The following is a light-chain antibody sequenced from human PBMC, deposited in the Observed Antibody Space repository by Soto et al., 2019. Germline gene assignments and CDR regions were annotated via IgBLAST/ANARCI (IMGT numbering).Light chain of an antibody. CDR2: EVS. V-gene: IGLV2-14*01. CDR3: CAYTSSGTRV. CDR1: SSDVGGYNY. Sequence: QSALTQPASVSGSPGQSITISCTGTSSDVGGYNYVSWYQQYPGKAPQLMIYEVSNRPSGVSNRFSGSKSGNTASLTISGLQAEDEADYYCCAYTSSGTRVFGTGTKVT. J-gene: IGLJ1*01.